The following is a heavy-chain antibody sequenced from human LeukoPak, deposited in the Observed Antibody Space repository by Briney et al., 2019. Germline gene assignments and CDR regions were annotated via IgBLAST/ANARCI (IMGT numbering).Heavy chain of an antibody. J-gene: IGHJ4*02. Sequence: GGSLRLSCAASGFTFSSYGMHWVRQAPGKGLEWVAVISYDGSKKYYADSVKGRFTISRDNSKNTLYLQMNSLRAEDTAVYYCARDWSLLSDYVWGSYRFWYWGQGTLVTVSS. CDR1: GFTFSSYG. CDR3: ARDWSLLSDYVWGSYRFWY. V-gene: IGHV3-30*03. CDR2: ISYDGSKK. D-gene: IGHD3-16*02.